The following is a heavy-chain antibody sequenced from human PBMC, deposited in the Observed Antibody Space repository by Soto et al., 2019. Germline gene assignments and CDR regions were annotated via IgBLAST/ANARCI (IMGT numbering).Heavy chain of an antibody. Sequence: SETLSLTGTVSGGSISSGDYYWSWIRQPPGKGLEWIGYIYYSGSTYYNPSLKSRVTISVDTSKNQFSLKLSSVTAADTAVYYCARAGLEYSSSRGYYYYYGMDVWGQGTTVTVSS. CDR1: GGSISSGDYY. CDR2: IYYSGST. J-gene: IGHJ6*02. D-gene: IGHD6-6*01. V-gene: IGHV4-30-4*01. CDR3: ARAGLEYSSSRGYYYYYGMDV.